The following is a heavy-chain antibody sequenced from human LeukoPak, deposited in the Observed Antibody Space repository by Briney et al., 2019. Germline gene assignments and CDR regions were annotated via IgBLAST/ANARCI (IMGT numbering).Heavy chain of an antibody. CDR2: IYYSGSS. Sequence: SETLSLTCGVSGGSISSSSSYWGWIRQPPGKGLEWIGSIYYSGSSFDNPALKSRVTISVDTSKNQFSLKLSSVTAADTAVYYCARHRSGWLQSSFDYWGQGTLVTVSS. CDR1: GGSISSSSSY. D-gene: IGHD5-24*01. V-gene: IGHV4-39*01. J-gene: IGHJ4*02. CDR3: ARHRSGWLQSSFDY.